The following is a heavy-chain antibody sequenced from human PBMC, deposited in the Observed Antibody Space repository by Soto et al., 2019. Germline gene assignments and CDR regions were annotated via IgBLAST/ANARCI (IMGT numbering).Heavy chain of an antibody. Sequence: PGGSLRLSCVTAGFTFDDYAMHWVRQAPGKGLEWVSGVSWDGAELGYAASVKGLFNISREKFKNLLYFQMNSLRGEDREVYYCANATGRVYQYSTGFYLHFDYWGQGA. J-gene: IGHJ4*02. D-gene: IGHD2-8*02. CDR3: ANATGRVYQYSTGFYLHFDY. CDR1: GFTFDDYA. V-gene: IGHV3-9*01. CDR2: VSWDGAEL.